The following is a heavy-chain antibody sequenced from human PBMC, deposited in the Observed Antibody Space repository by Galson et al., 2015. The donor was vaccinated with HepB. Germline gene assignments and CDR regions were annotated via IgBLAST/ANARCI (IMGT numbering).Heavy chain of an antibody. CDR2: IWYDGSNK. CDR3: ARDWSLAAAGTTSNRASPRPGALDY. V-gene: IGHV3-33*08. Sequence: SLRLSCAASGFTFSSYGMHWVRQAPGKGLEWVAVIWYDGSNKYYADSVKGRFTISRDNSKNTLYLQMNSLRAEDTAVYYCARDWSLAAAGTTSNRASPRPGALDYWGQGTLVTVSS. CDR1: GFTFSSYG. J-gene: IGHJ4*02. D-gene: IGHD6-13*01.